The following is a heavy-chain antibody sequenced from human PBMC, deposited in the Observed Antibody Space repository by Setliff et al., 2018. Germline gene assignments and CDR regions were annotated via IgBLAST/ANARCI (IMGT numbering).Heavy chain of an antibody. J-gene: IGHJ3*02. V-gene: IGHV4-39*01. D-gene: IGHD2-15*01. Sequence: SETLSLTCTVSGGSISSSNWWTWVRQPPGKGLEWIGRIHYSGTTYYNASLKSRVIVSVDTSKNQFSLKLSSVTAADTAVYYCARLPGYCNGGNCYGYYTFDIWGQGTMVTVSS. CDR2: IHYSGTT. CDR1: GGSISSSNW. CDR3: ARLPGYCNGGNCYGYYTFDI.